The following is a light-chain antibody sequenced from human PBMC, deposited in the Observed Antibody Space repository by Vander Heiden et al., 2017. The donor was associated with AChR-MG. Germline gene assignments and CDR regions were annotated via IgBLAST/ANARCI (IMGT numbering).Light chain of an antibody. J-gene: IGKJ1*01. V-gene: IGKV3-20*01. CDR1: QSISSSY. CDR2: GAS. CDR3: QQYGSSRGT. Sequence: EIVLTQSPGTLSLSPGERATLSCRASQSISSSYVAWYQQKPGQAPTLLIYGASRRATGIADRFSGSGSGTDFTLTISRLEPEDFAVYFCQQYGSSRGTFGQGTKVEIK.